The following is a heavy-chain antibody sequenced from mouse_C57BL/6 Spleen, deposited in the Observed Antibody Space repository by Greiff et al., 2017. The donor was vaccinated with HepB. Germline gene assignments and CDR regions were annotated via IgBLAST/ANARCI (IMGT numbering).Heavy chain of an antibody. CDR1: GYTFTDYN. J-gene: IGHJ1*03. CDR2: INPNNGGT. Sequence: VQLKESGPELVKPGASVKIPCKASGYTFTDYNMDWVKQSHGKSLEWIGDINPNNGGTIYNQKFKGKATLTVDKSSSTAYMELRSLTSEDTAVYYCARGEYDGSRDWYFDVWGTGTTVTVSS. CDR3: ARGEYDGSRDWYFDV. D-gene: IGHD1-1*01. V-gene: IGHV1-18*01.